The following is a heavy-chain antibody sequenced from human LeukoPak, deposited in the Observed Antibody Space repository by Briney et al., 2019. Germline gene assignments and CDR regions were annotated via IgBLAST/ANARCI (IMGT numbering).Heavy chain of an antibody. Sequence: GESLKISCKASGYSFTNYWIAWVRQMPGKGLEWMGIIYPGDSDSRYSPSFQGQATMSVDKSTSTAYLQWSSLKASDTAMFYCARQEGYRRPNFEYWGQGTLVTVST. CDR1: GYSFTNYW. V-gene: IGHV5-51*01. CDR3: ARQEGYRRPNFEY. J-gene: IGHJ4*02. D-gene: IGHD2-2*02. CDR2: IYPGDSDS.